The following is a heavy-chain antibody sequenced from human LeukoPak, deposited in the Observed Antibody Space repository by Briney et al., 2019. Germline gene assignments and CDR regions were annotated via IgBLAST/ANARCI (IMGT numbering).Heavy chain of an antibody. Sequence: GGSLRLSCSASGFTFSNYEMNWVRQAPGKGLEWLSYISSSGSTIFYADSVKGRFTISRDDAKNSLYLQMNSLRAEDTAVYYCARDSVYFYYYMDGWGKGTTVTVSS. D-gene: IGHD3-10*01. CDR2: ISSSGSTI. V-gene: IGHV3-48*03. CDR3: ARDSVYFYYYMDG. J-gene: IGHJ6*03. CDR1: GFTFSNYE.